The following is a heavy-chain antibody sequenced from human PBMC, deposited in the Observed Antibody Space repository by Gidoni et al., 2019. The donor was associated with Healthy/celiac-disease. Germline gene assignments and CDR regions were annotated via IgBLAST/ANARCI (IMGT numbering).Heavy chain of an antibody. Sequence: QVQLVESGGGVVQPGRSLRLSCAASGFTFSSYGMHWVRQAPGKGLEWVAVISYDGSNKYYADSVKGRFTISRDNSKNTLYLQMNSLRAEDTAVYYCARDLGGPSTVTPDYWGQGTLVTVSS. J-gene: IGHJ4*02. CDR1: GFTFSSYG. V-gene: IGHV3-30*03. CDR2: ISYDGSNK. D-gene: IGHD4-17*01. CDR3: ARDLGGPSTVTPDY.